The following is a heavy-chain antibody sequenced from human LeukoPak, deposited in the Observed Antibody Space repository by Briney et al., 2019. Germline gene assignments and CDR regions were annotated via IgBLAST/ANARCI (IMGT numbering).Heavy chain of an antibody. D-gene: IGHD4-17*01. V-gene: IGHV1-24*01. Sequence: ASVKVSCKVSGYTLTELSMHWVRQAPGKGLEWMGGFDPEDGETIYAQKFQGRVTMTEDTSTDTAYMELSSLRSEDTAVYHCATPSNYGDYVSVPGYYYYYGMDVWGQGTTVTVSS. CDR2: FDPEDGET. CDR3: ATPSNYGDYVSVPGYYYYYGMDV. CDR1: GYTLTELS. J-gene: IGHJ6*02.